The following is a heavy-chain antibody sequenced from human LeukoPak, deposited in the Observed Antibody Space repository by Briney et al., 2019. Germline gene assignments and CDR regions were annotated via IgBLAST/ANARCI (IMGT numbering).Heavy chain of an antibody. Sequence: GESLRLSCAASGFTFSSYWMHWVRQAPGKGLVWVSRISTDGRSAKYADFVEGRFTISRDNAKNTLYLQMNSLRAEDTAAYYCVRGNSNGGIDYWGQGTLVTVSS. J-gene: IGHJ4*02. CDR2: ISTDGRSA. D-gene: IGHD2-21*01. CDR3: VRGNSNGGIDY. CDR1: GFTFSSYW. V-gene: IGHV3-74*01.